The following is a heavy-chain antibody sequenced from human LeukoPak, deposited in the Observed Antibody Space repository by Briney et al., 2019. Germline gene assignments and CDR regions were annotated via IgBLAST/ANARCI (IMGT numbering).Heavy chain of an antibody. D-gene: IGHD2-2*01. V-gene: IGHV4-34*01. CDR3: ARGLYCSSTSCYLNWFDP. J-gene: IGHJ5*02. CDR1: GGSFSGYY. Sequence: SETLCLTCAVYGGSFSGYYWSWIRQPPGKGLEWIGEINHSGSTNYNPSLKSRVTISVDTSKNQFSLKLSSVTAADTAVYYCARGLYCSSTSCYLNWFDPWGQGTLVTVSS. CDR2: INHSGST.